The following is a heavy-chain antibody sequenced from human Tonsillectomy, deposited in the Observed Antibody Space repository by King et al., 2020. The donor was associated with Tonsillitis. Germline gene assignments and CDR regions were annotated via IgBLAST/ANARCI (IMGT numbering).Heavy chain of an antibody. CDR1: GITFSRFG. V-gene: IGHV3-30*18. Sequence: VQLVESGGGVVQPGRSLRLSCAASGITFSRFGMHWVRQAPGKGLEWVAAISDDGSDYYYPASLKGRFTISRDNSKNTLSLQMNSLRPEDTGVYYCAKDSSRFNWYFHLWVRGTLAT. J-gene: IGHJ2*01. CDR2: ISDDGSDY. D-gene: IGHD2-2*01. CDR3: AKDSSRFNWYFHL.